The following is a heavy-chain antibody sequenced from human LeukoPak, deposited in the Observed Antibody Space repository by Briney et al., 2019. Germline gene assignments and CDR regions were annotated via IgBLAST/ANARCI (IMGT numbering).Heavy chain of an antibody. CDR1: GITLSNYG. CDR3: AKRGVVIRVILVGFHKEAYYFDS. Sequence: GGSLRLSWAVSGITLSNYGMSWVRQAPGKGLELVAGISGNGGSTNYADFVKGRFTISRDNPKNTLYLQMNILRAEDTAVYFCAKRGVVIRVILVGFHKEAYYFDSWGQGALVTVSS. CDR2: ISGNGGST. D-gene: IGHD3-22*01. V-gene: IGHV3-23*01. J-gene: IGHJ4*02.